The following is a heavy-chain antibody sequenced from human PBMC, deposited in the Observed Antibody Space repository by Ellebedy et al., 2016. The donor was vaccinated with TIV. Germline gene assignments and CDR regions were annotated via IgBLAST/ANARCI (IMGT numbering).Heavy chain of an antibody. J-gene: IGHJ5*02. V-gene: IGHV3-33*01. Sequence: GGSLRLXCAASGFTFSSYGMHWVRQAPGKGLEWVAVIWYDGSNKYYADSVKGRFTISRDNSKNTLYLQMNSLRAEATAVYYCARARLDWNWFDPWGQGTLVTVSS. CDR2: IWYDGSNK. D-gene: IGHD3-9*01. CDR3: ARARLDWNWFDP. CDR1: GFTFSSYG.